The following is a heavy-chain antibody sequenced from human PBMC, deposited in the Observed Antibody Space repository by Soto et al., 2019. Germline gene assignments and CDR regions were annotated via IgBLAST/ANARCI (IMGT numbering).Heavy chain of an antibody. V-gene: IGHV4-59*01. Sequence: QVQLQESGPGLVKPSETLSLTCTVSGGSISSYYWSWIRQPPGKGLEWIGYIYYSGSTNYHPTLKSPVTMSVVTSKFQCSVKLSSVTAADTAVYYCARDHSYDFWSGYYDYWGQGTLVPVSS. CDR2: IYYSGST. CDR1: GGSISSYY. CDR3: ARDHSYDFWSGYYDY. J-gene: IGHJ4*02. D-gene: IGHD3-3*01.